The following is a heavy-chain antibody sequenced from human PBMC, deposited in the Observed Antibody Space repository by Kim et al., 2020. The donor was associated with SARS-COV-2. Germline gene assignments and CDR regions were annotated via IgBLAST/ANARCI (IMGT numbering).Heavy chain of an antibody. V-gene: IGHV3-33*05. CDR3: ARERCSGGSCYVGYYYGMDV. CDR1: GFTFSSYG. J-gene: IGHJ6*02. Sequence: GGSLRLSCAASGFTFSSYGMHWVRQAPGKGLEWVAVISYDGSNKYYADSVKGRFTISRDNSKNTLYLQMNSLRAEDTAVYYCARERCSGGSCYVGYYYGMDVWGQGTTVTVSS. CDR2: ISYDGSNK. D-gene: IGHD2-15*01.